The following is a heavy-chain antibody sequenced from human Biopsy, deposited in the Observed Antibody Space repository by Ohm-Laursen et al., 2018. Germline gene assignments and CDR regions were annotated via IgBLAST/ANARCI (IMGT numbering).Heavy chain of an antibody. D-gene: IGHD3-22*01. J-gene: IGHJ5*02. Sequence: SETLSLTCSVSGGSIISYYWSWIRQPPGKGLEWIGYVYYTGSTDYNPSLQSRVTISVDTSKNHFSLRLRSVTPADTAIYYCARDRGYYSDRTVPGYFDLWGQGTLVIVSS. CDR3: ARDRGYYSDRTVPGYFDL. CDR1: GGSIISYY. CDR2: VYYTGST. V-gene: IGHV4-59*12.